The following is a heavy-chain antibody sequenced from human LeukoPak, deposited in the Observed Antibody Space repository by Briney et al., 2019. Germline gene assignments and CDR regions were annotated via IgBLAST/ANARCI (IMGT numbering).Heavy chain of an antibody. CDR3: ARAVGHCSSTSCSNYYYYMDV. J-gene: IGHJ6*03. Sequence: SETLSLTCTVSGGSISSYYWSWIRQPAGKGLEWIGRIYTSGSTNYNPSLKSRVTMSVDTSKNQFSLKLSSVTAADTAVYYCARAVGHCSSTSCSNYYYYMDVWGKGTTVTVSS. CDR1: GGSISSYY. D-gene: IGHD2-2*01. CDR2: IYTSGST. V-gene: IGHV4-4*07.